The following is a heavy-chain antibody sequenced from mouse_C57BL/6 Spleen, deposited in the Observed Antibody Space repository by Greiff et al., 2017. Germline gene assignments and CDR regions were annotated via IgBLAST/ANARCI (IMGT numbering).Heavy chain of an antibody. Sequence: VQLQQSGPELVKPGASVKISCKASGYTFTDYYMNWVKQSHGKSLEWIGDINPNNGGTSYNQKFKGKATLTVDESSSTAYMELRSLTSEDSAVYYCARPDYYGSPYSFDYWGQGTTLTVSS. CDR1: GYTFTDYY. CDR2: INPNNGGT. CDR3: ARPDYYGSPYSFDY. D-gene: IGHD1-1*01. V-gene: IGHV1-26*01. J-gene: IGHJ2*01.